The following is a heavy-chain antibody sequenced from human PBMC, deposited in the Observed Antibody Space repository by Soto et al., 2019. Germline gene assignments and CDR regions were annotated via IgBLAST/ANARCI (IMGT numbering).Heavy chain of an antibody. CDR3: ASDLSGRADV. CDR2: MNEDGGTT. J-gene: IGHJ6*02. D-gene: IGHD3-10*01. V-gene: IGHV3-74*01. Sequence: VGSLRLSCAASGFTFSSFWMHWVRQAPGKGLVWVSRMNEDGGTTDYADSVKGRFTISRDNAKNTLYLQMNSLRVEDTAVYYCASDLSGRADVWGQGTTVTVSS. CDR1: GFTFSSFW.